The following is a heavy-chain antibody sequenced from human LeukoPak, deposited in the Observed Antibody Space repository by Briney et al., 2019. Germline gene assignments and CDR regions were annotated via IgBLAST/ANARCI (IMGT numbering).Heavy chain of an antibody. D-gene: IGHD3-22*01. V-gene: IGHV3-48*02. Sequence: GGSLRLSCAASGFTFSSYSMNWVRQAPGKGLEWVSYISSSSSTIYYADSVKGRFTIYRDNAKNSLYLQMNSLRDEDTAVYYCARGTIVVEGYFDYWGQGTLVTVSS. J-gene: IGHJ4*02. CDR2: ISSSSSTI. CDR1: GFTFSSYS. CDR3: ARGTIVVEGYFDY.